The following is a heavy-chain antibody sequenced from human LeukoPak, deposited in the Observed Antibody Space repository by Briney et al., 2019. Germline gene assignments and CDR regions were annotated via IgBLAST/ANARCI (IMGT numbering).Heavy chain of an antibody. J-gene: IGHJ4*02. D-gene: IGHD6-19*01. CDR2: ISGSGGST. CDR3: AKEQWLVPEGFDY. V-gene: IGHV3-23*01. CDR1: GFTFSSYA. Sequence: GGSLRLSCAASGFTFSSYAMSWVRQAPGKGLEWVSAISGSGGSTYYADSVKGRFTISRDNAKNSLYLQMNSLRAEDTAVYYCAKEQWLVPEGFDYWGQGTLVTVSS.